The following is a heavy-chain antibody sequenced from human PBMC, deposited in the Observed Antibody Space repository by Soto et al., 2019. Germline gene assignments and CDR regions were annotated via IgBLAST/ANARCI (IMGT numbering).Heavy chain of an antibody. V-gene: IGHV3-7*01. D-gene: IGHD3-3*01. CDR2: IKQDGSEK. J-gene: IGHJ6*02. CDR3: ARAYGFLEWLAPPYYYYYGMDV. CDR1: GFTFSSYW. Sequence: PGGSLRLSCAASGFTFSSYWMSWVRQAPGKGLEWVANIKQDGSEKYYVDSVKGRFTISRDNAKNSLYLQMNSLRDEDTAVYYCARAYGFLEWLAPPYYYYYGMDVWGQGTTVTVSS.